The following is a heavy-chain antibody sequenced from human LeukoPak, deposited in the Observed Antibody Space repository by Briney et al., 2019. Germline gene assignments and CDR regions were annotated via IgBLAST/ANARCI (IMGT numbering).Heavy chain of an antibody. CDR3: AKDIRGYYDSSGYYGFDY. V-gene: IGHV3-9*01. J-gene: IGHJ4*02. CDR2: ISWNSGSI. Sequence: GGSLRLSCAASGLTFDDYAMHWVRQAPGKGLEWVSGISWNSGSIGYADSVKGRFTISRDNAKNSLYLQMNSLRAEDTALYYCAKDIRGYYDSSGYYGFDYWGQGTLVTVSS. CDR1: GLTFDDYA. D-gene: IGHD3-22*01.